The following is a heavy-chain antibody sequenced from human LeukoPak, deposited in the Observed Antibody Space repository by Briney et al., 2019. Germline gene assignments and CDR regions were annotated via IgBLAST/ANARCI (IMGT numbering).Heavy chain of an antibody. J-gene: IGHJ4*02. CDR3: AVAKEYYYGSGSQYYFDY. D-gene: IGHD3-10*01. Sequence: PGGSLRLSCAASGFTFSSYAMSWVRQAPGKGLEWVSAISGSGGSTYYADSVKGRFTISRDNSKNTLYLQMNSLRAEDTAVYYCAVAKEYYYGSGSQYYFDYWGQGTLVTVSS. CDR2: ISGSGGST. V-gene: IGHV3-23*01. CDR1: GFTFSSYA.